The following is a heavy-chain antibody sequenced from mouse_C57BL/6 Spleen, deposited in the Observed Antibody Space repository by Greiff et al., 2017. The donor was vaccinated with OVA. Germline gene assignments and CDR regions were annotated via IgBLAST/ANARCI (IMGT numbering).Heavy chain of an antibody. CDR2: IYPRSGNT. CDR1: GYTFTSYG. J-gene: IGHJ2*01. V-gene: IGHV1-81*01. CDR3: ARSYGSSYEYFDY. D-gene: IGHD1-1*01. Sequence: VQLQQSGAELARPGASVKLSCKASGYTFTSYGISWVKQRTGQGLEWIGEIYPRSGNTYYNEKFKGKATLTADKSSSTAYMELRSLTSEDSAVYFCARSYGSSYEYFDYWGQGTTLTVSS.